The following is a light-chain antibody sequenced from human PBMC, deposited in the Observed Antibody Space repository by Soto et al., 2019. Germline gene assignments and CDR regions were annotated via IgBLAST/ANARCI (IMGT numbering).Light chain of an antibody. Sequence: DIQMTQSPSSLSASVGDRVTITRRASRGISNYLAWYQQKPGKVPKLLIYAASTLQSGVPSRFSGSGSGTDFTLTISSLQPEDVATYYCQKYNSAPIPFGQGTRLEIK. CDR1: RGISNY. V-gene: IGKV1-27*01. CDR3: QKYNSAPIP. CDR2: AAS. J-gene: IGKJ5*01.